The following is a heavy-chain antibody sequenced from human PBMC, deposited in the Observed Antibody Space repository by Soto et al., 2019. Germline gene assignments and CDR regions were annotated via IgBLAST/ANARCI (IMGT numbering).Heavy chain of an antibody. CDR3: ASLVPAGWFEP. J-gene: IGHJ5*02. Sequence: SETLSLTCAVSGGSISSSNWWSWVRQPPGKGLEWIGEIYHSGSTNYKPSLKSRVTISVDKSKNQFSLNLSTVTAADTAVYYCASLVPAGWFEPWVQGTLVNISS. CDR1: GGSISSSNW. D-gene: IGHD2-2*01. CDR2: IYHSGST. V-gene: IGHV4-4*02.